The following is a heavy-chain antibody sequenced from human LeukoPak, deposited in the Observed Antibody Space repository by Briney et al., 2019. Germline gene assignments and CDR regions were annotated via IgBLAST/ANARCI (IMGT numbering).Heavy chain of an antibody. CDR2: IYPGDSDT. D-gene: IGHD6-19*01. J-gene: IGHJ3*02. CDR3: ARDSPYSSGWRDAFDI. V-gene: IGHV5-51*01. CDR1: GYSFINYW. Sequence: GESLQISCKGSGYSFINYWIGWVRQMPGKGLEWMGIIYPGDSDTRYSPSFQGQVTISADKSISTAYLQWSSLRASDTAMYCCARDSPYSSGWRDAFDIWGQGTMVTVSS.